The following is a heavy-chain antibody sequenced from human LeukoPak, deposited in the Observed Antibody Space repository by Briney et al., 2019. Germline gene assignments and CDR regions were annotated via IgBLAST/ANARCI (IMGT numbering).Heavy chain of an antibody. Sequence: GGSLRLSCAASGFTFSSYSMNWVRQAPGKGLEWVSSISSSSSYIYYADSVKGRFTISRDNAKNSLYLQMNSLRAEDTAVYYCSRGSGYYYALDAFDIWGQGTMVTVSS. CDR3: SRGSGYYYALDAFDI. J-gene: IGHJ3*02. D-gene: IGHD3-22*01. CDR2: ISSSSSYI. V-gene: IGHV3-21*01. CDR1: GFTFSSYS.